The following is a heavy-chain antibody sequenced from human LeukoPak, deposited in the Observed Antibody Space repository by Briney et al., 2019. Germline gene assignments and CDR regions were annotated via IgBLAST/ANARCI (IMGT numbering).Heavy chain of an antibody. V-gene: IGHV3-30*18. CDR3: AKEAVAGTFLFDY. J-gene: IGHJ4*02. CDR1: GFTFSSYG. Sequence: GGSLRLSCAASGFTFSSYGMHWVRQAPGKGLEWVAVISYDGSNKYYADSVKGRFTISRDNSKNTLYLQMNSLRAEDTAVYYCAKEAVAGTFLFDYWGQGTLVTVSS. CDR2: ISYDGSNK. D-gene: IGHD6-19*01.